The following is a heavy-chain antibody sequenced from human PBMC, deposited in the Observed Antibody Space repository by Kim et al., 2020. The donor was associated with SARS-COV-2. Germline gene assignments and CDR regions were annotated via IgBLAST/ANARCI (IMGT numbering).Heavy chain of an antibody. CDR3: RYDSSGYFDY. Sequence: GGSLRLSCAASGFTVSSNYMSWVRQAPGKGLEWVSVIYSGGSTYYADSVKGRFTISRDNSKNTLYLQMNSLRAEDTAVYYCRYDSSGYFDYWGQGTLVTVSS. D-gene: IGHD3-22*01. CDR2: IYSGGST. CDR1: GFTVSSNY. V-gene: IGHV3-53*01. J-gene: IGHJ4*02.